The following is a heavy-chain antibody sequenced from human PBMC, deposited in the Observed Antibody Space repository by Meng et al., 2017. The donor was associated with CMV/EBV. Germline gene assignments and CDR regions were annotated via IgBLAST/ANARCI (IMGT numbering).Heavy chain of an antibody. CDR1: GFTFSSYA. J-gene: IGHJ4*02. CDR3: AREGVGWELLGSPFDY. V-gene: IGHV3-30*04. D-gene: IGHD1-26*01. CDR2: ISYDGSNK. Sequence: GGSLKISCAASGFTFSSYAMHWVRQAPGKGLEWVAVISYDGSNKYYADSVKGRFTISRDNSKNTLYLQMNSLRAEDTAVYYCAREGVGWELLGSPFDYWGQGTLVTVSS.